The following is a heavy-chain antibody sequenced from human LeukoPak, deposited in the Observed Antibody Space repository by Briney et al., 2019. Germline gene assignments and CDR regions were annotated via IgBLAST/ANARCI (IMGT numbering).Heavy chain of an antibody. D-gene: IGHD6-19*01. CDR2: IYTSGRT. Sequence: GGSLRLSCAASGFSVSSCYFSWVRQAPGKGLEWVSVIYTSGRTYYADSVRGRFTISRDKTLYLQMNSLRVEDTAVYYCTRGTSVGWYGDSWGQGTLVSVSS. V-gene: IGHV3-66*01. J-gene: IGHJ4*02. CDR1: GFSVSSCY. CDR3: TRGTSVGWYGDS.